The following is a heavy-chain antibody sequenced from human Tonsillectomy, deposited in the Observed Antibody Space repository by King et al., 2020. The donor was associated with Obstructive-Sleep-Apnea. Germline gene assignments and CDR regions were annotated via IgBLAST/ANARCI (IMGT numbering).Heavy chain of an antibody. CDR3: VRDSSPFDI. Sequence: QLVQSGAEVKKPGASVKVSCKASGYTFTSKGISWVRQAPGQGLEWMGWRRTYYGNTNYAQKLQDRVTMTTDTSTSTAYLELRSLRSDDTAVYYCVRDSSPFDIWGRGTLVTVSS. CDR2: RRTYYGNT. J-gene: IGHJ2*01. D-gene: IGHD2-2*01. CDR1: GYTFTSKG. V-gene: IGHV1-18*01.